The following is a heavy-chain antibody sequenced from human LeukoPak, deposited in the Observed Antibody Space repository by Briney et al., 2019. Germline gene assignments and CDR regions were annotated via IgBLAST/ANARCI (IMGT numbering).Heavy chain of an antibody. V-gene: IGHV1-8*01. CDR2: MNPNSGNT. CDR3: AGSGSYRGWFDP. Sequence: ASVKVSCKASGYTFTSYDINWVRQATGQGLEWMGWMNPNSGNTGYAQKFQGRVTMTRNTSISTAYMELSSLRSEDTAVYYCAGSGSYRGWFDPWGQGTLVAVSS. CDR1: GYTFTSYD. J-gene: IGHJ5*02. D-gene: IGHD1-26*01.